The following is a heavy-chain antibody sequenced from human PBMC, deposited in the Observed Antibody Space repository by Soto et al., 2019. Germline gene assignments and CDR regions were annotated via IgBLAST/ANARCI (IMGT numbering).Heavy chain of an antibody. Sequence: GGSLRLSCASSGFTFISYSMNWVRQAPGKGLEWISYISTTSSSIYYADSVKGRFTISRDNAKNSLFLQMNSLRDEDTAVYYCARKGVAFDYWGQGALVTVSS. CDR1: GFTFISYS. D-gene: IGHD3-3*01. CDR2: ISTTSSSI. J-gene: IGHJ4*02. V-gene: IGHV3-48*02. CDR3: ARKGVAFDY.